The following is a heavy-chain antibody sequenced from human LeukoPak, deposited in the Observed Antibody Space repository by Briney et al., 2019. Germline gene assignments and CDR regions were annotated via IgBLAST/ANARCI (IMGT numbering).Heavy chain of an antibody. Sequence: SVKVSCKASGGTFSSYAISWVRQAPGQGLEWMGRIIPIFGTANYAQKFQGRVTITTDESTSTAYMELSSLRSEDTAVYYCARDSGFVTSYYIPDYWGQGTLVTVSS. D-gene: IGHD3-9*01. V-gene: IGHV1-69*05. CDR3: ARDSGFVTSYYIPDY. CDR2: IIPIFGTA. CDR1: GGTFSSYA. J-gene: IGHJ4*02.